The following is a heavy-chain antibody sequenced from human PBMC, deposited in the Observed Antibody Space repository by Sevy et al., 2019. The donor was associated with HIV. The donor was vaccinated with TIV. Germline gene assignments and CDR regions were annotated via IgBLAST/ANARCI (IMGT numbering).Heavy chain of an antibody. CDR1: GYSFNSHW. D-gene: IGHD3-22*01. V-gene: IGHV5-51*01. CDR2: IYPDDSDT. CDR3: ATSRSGYFDSSGYYIY. J-gene: IGHJ4*02. Sequence: GESLKISCKGSGYSFNSHWIGWVRHMPGKGLEWMGVIYPDDSDTRYSPSFQGQVTFSADKSISTAYLQWSSLKASDRATYYSATSRSGYFDSSGYYIYWGQGTLVTVSS.